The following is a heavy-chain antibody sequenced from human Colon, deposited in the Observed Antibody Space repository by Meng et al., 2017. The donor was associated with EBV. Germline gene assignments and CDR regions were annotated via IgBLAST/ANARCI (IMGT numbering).Heavy chain of an antibody. J-gene: IGHJ4*02. V-gene: IGHV4-4*02. CDR1: GVSISSNIR. Sequence: QVQLKESGPGLGKPWGTLSLTCGVSGVSISSNIRWTWVRQPPGKGLGWIGDIDDSGSTNYNPSLNSRISISLDKSKNHFSLKVNSVTAADTAVYYCARGKQDAWELLAYWGQGALVTVSS. CDR3: ARGKQDAWELLAY. CDR2: IDDSGST. D-gene: IGHD1-26*01.